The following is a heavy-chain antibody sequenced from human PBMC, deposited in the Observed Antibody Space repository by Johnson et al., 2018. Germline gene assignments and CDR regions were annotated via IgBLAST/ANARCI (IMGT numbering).Heavy chain of an antibody. Sequence: VQLVESGGGVVQPVRSLRLACAASGFTFSSYGMHWVRQAPGKGLEWVAVIWYDGSNKYYADSVKGRFTISRDNSKNTLSLQMNSLRPEDTAVYYCARDPADYYYMDVWGKGTTVTVSS. CDR3: ARDPADYYYMDV. J-gene: IGHJ6*03. CDR2: IWYDGSNK. CDR1: GFTFSSYG. V-gene: IGHV3-33*01.